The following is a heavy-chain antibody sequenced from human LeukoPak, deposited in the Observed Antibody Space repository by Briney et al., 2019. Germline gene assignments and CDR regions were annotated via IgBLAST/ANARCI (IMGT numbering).Heavy chain of an antibody. V-gene: IGHV4-30-4*08. CDR3: APGTVVVPAAIYRRGWG. Sequence: SQTLSLTCTVSGGSISSGDYYWSWIRQPPGKGLDWIEYIYYSGSTYYNTSLESRVTISVDTSKNQLSLKLSSVTAADTAVYYCAPGTVVVPAAIYRRGWGWGQGTLVTVSS. CDR2: IYYSGST. D-gene: IGHD2-2*02. J-gene: IGHJ4*02. CDR1: GGSISSGDYY.